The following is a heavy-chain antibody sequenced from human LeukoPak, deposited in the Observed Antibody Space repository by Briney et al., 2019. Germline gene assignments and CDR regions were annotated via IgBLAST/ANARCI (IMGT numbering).Heavy chain of an antibody. V-gene: IGHV3-23*01. CDR2: ISGSGGST. CDR3: AKALEGPNWFDP. J-gene: IGHJ5*02. Sequence: GGSLGLSCAASGVTFSSSWMSWVRQAPGKGLEWVSAISGSGGSTYYADSVKGRFTISRDNSKNTLYLQMNSLRAEDTAVYYCAKALEGPNWFDPWGQGTLVTVSS. CDR1: GVTFSSSW.